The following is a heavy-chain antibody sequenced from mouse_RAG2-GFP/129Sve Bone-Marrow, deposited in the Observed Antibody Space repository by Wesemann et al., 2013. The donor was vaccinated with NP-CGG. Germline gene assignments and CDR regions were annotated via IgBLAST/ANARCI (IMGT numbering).Heavy chain of an antibody. CDR2: IDPANGNT. Sequence: GGELVKPGASVKLSCTASGFNIKDTYMHWVKQRPEQGLEWIGRIDPANGNTKYDPKFQGKATITADTSSNTAYLQLSSLTSEDTAVYYCARGGNYGFDYWGQGTTLTVSS. D-gene: IGHD2-1*01. CDR3: ARGGNYGFDY. CDR1: GFNIKDTY. J-gene: IGHJ2*01. V-gene: IGHV14-3*02.